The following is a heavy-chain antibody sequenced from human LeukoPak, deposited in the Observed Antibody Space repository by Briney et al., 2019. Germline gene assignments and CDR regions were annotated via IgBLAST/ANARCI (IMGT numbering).Heavy chain of an antibody. CDR1: GDSINSNSYY. Sequence: PSETLSLTCTVSGDSINSNSYYWGWIRQPPGKGLEWIGSMYYGGRTYYNPSLKSRVTISVDTSKNHVSLQLTSVTAADTAVYYCAREGYCSSTSCYRRPDYWGQGTLVTVSS. V-gene: IGHV4-39*07. D-gene: IGHD2-2*01. CDR2: MYYGGRT. CDR3: AREGYCSSTSCYRRPDY. J-gene: IGHJ4*02.